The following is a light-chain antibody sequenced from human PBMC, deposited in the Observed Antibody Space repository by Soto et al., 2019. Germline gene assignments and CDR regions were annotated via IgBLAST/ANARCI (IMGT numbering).Light chain of an antibody. J-gene: IGLJ1*01. CDR1: SSDVGSYNL. CDR3: YAYAGSSTFDV. V-gene: IGLV2-23*03. CDR2: EGS. Sequence: QSVLNQPASVSGSPGQSITISCTGTSSDVGSYNLVSWYQQHPGKAPKLMIYEGSKRPSGVSNRFSGSKSGNTASLTISGLQAEDEADYYCYAYAGSSTFDVFGTGTKVTVL.